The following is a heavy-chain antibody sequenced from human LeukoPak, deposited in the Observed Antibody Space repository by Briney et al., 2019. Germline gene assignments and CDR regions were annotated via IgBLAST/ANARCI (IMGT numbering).Heavy chain of an antibody. V-gene: IGHV1-2*04. D-gene: IGHD4-17*01. Sequence: AASVKVSCKASGYTFTSYDINWVRQAPGQGLEWMGWINPNSGGTNYAQKFQGWVTMTRDTSISTAYMELSRLRSDDTAVYYCARDRTVTTRVRLMGMDVWGQGTTVTVSS. J-gene: IGHJ6*02. CDR3: ARDRTVTTRVRLMGMDV. CDR2: INPNSGGT. CDR1: GYTFTSYD.